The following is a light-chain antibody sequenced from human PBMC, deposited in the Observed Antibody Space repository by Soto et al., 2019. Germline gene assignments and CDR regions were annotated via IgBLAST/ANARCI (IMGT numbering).Light chain of an antibody. CDR1: QSVSRSF. J-gene: IGKJ5*01. CDR3: QHFRA. V-gene: IGKV3-20*01. Sequence: EIVLTQSPGTLSLSPGERSTLSCRASQSVSRSFLAWYQQKRGQPPRLLIYGASNRATGIPDRFSGSGSGTDFTLTLRRVEHDDFAVYYCQHFRAFGQGTRLEIK. CDR2: GAS.